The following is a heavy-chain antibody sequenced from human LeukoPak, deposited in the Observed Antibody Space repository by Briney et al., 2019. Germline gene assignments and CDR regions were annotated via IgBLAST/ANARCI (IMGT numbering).Heavy chain of an antibody. CDR3: ARLDRYCTNGVCYPDY. J-gene: IGHJ4*02. CDR1: GDSVSSNSAA. Sequence: SQTLSLTCAISGDSVSSNSAAWNWIRQSPSRGLEWLGRTYYMSKWYNDYAVSVKSRITINPDTSKNQFSLQLNSVTPEDTAVYYCARLDRYCTNGVCYPDYWGQGTLVTVSP. CDR2: TYYMSKWYN. D-gene: IGHD2-8*01. V-gene: IGHV6-1*01.